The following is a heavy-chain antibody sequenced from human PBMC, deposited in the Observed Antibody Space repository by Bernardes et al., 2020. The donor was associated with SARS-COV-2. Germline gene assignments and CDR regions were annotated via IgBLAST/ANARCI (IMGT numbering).Heavy chain of an antibody. CDR1: GFTFSSYW. D-gene: IGHD6-13*01. Sequence: GGSLRLSCAASGFTFSSYWMHWVRQAPGKGLVWVSRINSDGSSTSYADSVKGRFTISRDNAKNTLYLQMNSLRAEDTAVYYCARARYSSSCYIDYWGQGTLVTVSS. J-gene: IGHJ4*02. CDR2: INSDGSST. V-gene: IGHV3-74*01. CDR3: ARARYSSSCYIDY.